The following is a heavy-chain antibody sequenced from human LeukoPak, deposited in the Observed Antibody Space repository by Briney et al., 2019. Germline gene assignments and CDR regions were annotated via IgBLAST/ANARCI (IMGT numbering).Heavy chain of an antibody. V-gene: IGHV1-24*01. CDR2: FDPEDGET. J-gene: IGHJ4*02. Sequence: ASVKVSCKVSGYTLTELSMHWVRQAPGKGLEWMGGFDPEDGETIYAQKFQGRVTMTEDTSTDTAYMELSSLRSEDTAVYYCATLRFLEWLLKGENYFDYWGQETLVTVSS. CDR3: ATLRFLEWLLKGENYFDY. CDR1: GYTLTELS. D-gene: IGHD3-3*01.